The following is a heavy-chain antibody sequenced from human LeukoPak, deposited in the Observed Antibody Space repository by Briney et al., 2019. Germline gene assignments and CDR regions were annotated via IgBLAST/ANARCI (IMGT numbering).Heavy chain of an antibody. J-gene: IGHJ4*02. D-gene: IGHD6-13*01. CDR1: GGSISNYY. Sequence: RSSETLSLTCTVSGGSISNYYWTWIRQPPGKGLEWIGYIYYTGSTNYNPSLKSRVTISLDTPKNQFSLKLSSVTAVDTALYYCARVTGYMVEDYFDYWGQGTLVTVSS. CDR3: ARVTGYMVEDYFDY. CDR2: IYYTGST. V-gene: IGHV4-59*01.